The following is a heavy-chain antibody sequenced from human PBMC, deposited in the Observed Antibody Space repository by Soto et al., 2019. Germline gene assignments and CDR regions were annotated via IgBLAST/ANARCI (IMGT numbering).Heavy chain of an antibody. J-gene: IGHJ5*02. D-gene: IGHD3-10*01. CDR2: ISGSGGST. CDR1: GFTFSSYA. Sequence: GGSLRLSCAASGFTFSSYAMSWVRQAPGKGLEWVSAISGSGGSTYYADSVKSRLTITKDTSKNQVVLTMTNMDPVDTATYYCARILLWFGERNNWFDPWGQGTLVTVSS. CDR3: ARILLWFGERNNWFDP. V-gene: IGHV3-23*01.